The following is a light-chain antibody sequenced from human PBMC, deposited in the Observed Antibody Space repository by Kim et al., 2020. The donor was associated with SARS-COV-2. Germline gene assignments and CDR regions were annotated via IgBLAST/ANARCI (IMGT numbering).Light chain of an antibody. Sequence: QSVLTRPASVSGSPGQSITISCTGTSSDVGGYNLVSWYQQHPGKAPKLMIYDVSNRPSGISNRFSGSKSGNTASLTISGLQAEDEADYYCSSYTSSSTLDYVFGTGTKVTVL. CDR1: SSDVGGYNL. CDR3: SSYTSSSTLDYV. CDR2: DVS. J-gene: IGLJ1*01. V-gene: IGLV2-14*03.